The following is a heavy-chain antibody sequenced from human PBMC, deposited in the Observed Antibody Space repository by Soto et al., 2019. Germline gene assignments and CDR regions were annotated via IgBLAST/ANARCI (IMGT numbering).Heavy chain of an antibody. CDR1: GGTFSSYA. CDR3: ARDPSIVVVPAARDNWFDP. D-gene: IGHD2-2*01. J-gene: IGHJ5*02. Sequence: GASVKVSCKASGGTFSSYAISWVRQAPGQGLEWMGRIIPIFGTANYAQKFQGRVTITADESTSTAYMELSSLRSEDTAVYYCARDPSIVVVPAARDNWFDPWGQGTLVTVSS. CDR2: IIPIFGTA. V-gene: IGHV1-69*13.